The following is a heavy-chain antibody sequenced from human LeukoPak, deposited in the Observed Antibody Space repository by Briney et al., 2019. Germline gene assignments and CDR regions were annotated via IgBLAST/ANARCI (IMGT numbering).Heavy chain of an antibody. D-gene: IGHD6-19*01. J-gene: IGHJ4*02. V-gene: IGHV4-34*01. CDR2: INHSGST. Sequence: SETLSLTCAVYGGSFSGYYWSWIRQPPRKGLEWIGEINHSGSTNYNPSLKSRVTISVDTSKNQFSLKLSSVTAADTAVYYCARLMARVAVDENYWGQGTLVTVSS. CDR3: ARLMARVAVDENY. CDR1: GGSFSGYY.